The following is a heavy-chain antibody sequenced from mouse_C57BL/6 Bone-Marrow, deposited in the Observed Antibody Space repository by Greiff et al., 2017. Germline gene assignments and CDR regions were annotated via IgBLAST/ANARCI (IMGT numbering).Heavy chain of an antibody. CDR1: GFTFSSYG. D-gene: IGHD1-1*01. CDR3: ARDYSWFAY. CDR2: ISSGGSYT. V-gene: IGHV5-6*01. J-gene: IGHJ3*01. Sequence: EVQRVESGGDLVKPGGSLKLSCAASGFTFSSYGMSWVRQTPDKRLEWVATISSGGSYTSYPDSVKGRLTISRDNAKNTLYLQMSSLKSEDTAMYYCARDYSWFAYWGQGTLVTVSA.